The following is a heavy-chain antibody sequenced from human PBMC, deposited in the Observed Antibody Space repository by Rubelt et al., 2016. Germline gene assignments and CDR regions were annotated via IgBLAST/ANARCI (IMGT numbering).Heavy chain of an antibody. J-gene: IGHJ4*02. CDR2: INHSGST. CDR1: GGSISSSSYY. V-gene: IGHV4-39*07. D-gene: IGHD1-14*01. CDR3: ARGRWRKFDY. Sequence: QLQLQESGPGLVKPSETLSLTCTVSGGSISSSSYYWGWIRQPPGKGLEWIGEINHSGSTNYNPSLKSRVTISVDTSKNQFSLKLSSVTAADTAVYYCARGRWRKFDYWGQGTLVTVSS.